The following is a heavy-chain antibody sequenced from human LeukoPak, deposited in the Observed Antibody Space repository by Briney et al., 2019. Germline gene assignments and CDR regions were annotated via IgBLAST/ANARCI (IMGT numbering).Heavy chain of an antibody. CDR1: GGSFSGHY. V-gene: IGHV4-34*01. D-gene: IGHD3-16*02. CDR2: INHSGST. Sequence: PSETLSLTCAVYGGSFSGHYWSWIRQPPGKGLEWIGEINHSGSTNYNPSLKSRVTISVDASKNQFSLKLSSVTAADTAVYYCARGRGDYVWGSYRHGLNYWGQGTLVTVSS. CDR3: ARGRGDYVWGSYRHGLNY. J-gene: IGHJ4*02.